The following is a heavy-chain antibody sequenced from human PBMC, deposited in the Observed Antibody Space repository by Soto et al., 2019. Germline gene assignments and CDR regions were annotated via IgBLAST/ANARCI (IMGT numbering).Heavy chain of an antibody. CDR1: GFTFSSYA. V-gene: IGHV3-23*01. D-gene: IGHD2-8*02. J-gene: IGHJ3*02. CDR3: AKGRGPHTVFDI. CDR2: VSAGGVST. Sequence: EVQLLESGGGLIQPGGSLRLSCAASGFTFSSYAMNWVRQAPGEGLEWVSDVSAGGVSTNYADSVKGLFTISRDNSKDPLYIQLNSLSAEYTAVYYWAKGRGPHTVFDIWGQGTMVTVSS.